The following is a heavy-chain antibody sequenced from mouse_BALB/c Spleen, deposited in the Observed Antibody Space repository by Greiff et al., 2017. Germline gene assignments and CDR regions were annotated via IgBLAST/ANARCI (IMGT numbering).Heavy chain of an antibody. V-gene: IGHV1-69*02. CDR1: GYTFTSYW. D-gene: IGHD2-10*02. J-gene: IGHJ2*01. Sequence: QVQLKESGAELVRPGASVKLSCKASGYTFTSYWINWVKQRPGQGLEWIGNIYPSDSYTNYNQKFKDKATLTVDKSSSTAYMQLSSPTSEDSAVYYCARYGNYVGDYWGQGTTLTVSS. CDR2: IYPSDSYT. CDR3: ARYGNYVGDY.